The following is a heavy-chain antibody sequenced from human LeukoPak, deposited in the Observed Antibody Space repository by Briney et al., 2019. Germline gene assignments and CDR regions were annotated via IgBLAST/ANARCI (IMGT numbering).Heavy chain of an antibody. V-gene: IGHV4-59*01. CDR3: ARGLAYYYDSSGYPDDAFDI. D-gene: IGHD3-22*01. J-gene: IGHJ3*02. CDR1: GGSISSYY. CDR2: IYYSGST. Sequence: PSETLSLTCTVSGGSISSYYWSWIRQPPGKGLEWIGYIYYSGSTNYNPSLKSRVTISVDTSKSQFSLKLSSVAAADTAVYYCARGLAYYYDSSGYPDDAFDIWGQGTMVTVSS.